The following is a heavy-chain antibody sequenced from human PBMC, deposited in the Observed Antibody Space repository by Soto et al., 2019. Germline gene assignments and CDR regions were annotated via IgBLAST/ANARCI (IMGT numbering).Heavy chain of an antibody. CDR1: GFTFSSYS. V-gene: IGHV3-21*01. CDR3: ARSLVVAANGATGQTGSAFDY. CDR2: ISSSSSYI. J-gene: IGHJ4*02. Sequence: GGSLRLSCAASGFTFSSYSMNWVRQAPGKGLEWVSSISSSSSYIYYADSVKGRFTISRDNAKNSLYLQMNSLRAEDTAVYYCARSLVVAANGATGQTGSAFDYWGQGTLVTVSS. D-gene: IGHD2-15*01.